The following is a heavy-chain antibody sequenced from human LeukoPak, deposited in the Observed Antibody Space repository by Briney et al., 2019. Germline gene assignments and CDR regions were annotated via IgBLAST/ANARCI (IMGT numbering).Heavy chain of an antibody. CDR2: IYTSGST. V-gene: IGHV4-4*07. J-gene: IGHJ4*02. CDR3: ARHGGSSSWSYFDY. D-gene: IGHD6-13*01. CDR1: GGSISSYY. Sequence: SETLSLTCTVSGGSISSYYWSWIRQPAGKGLEWIGRIYTSGSTNYNPSLKSRVTISVDTSKNQFSLKLSSVTAADTAVYYCARHGGSSSWSYFDYWGQGTLVSVSS.